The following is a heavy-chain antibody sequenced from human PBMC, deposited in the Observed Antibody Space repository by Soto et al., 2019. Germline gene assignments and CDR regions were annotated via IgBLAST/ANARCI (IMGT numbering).Heavy chain of an antibody. CDR3: ARPDEGGYSSNHHYYYALDV. CDR2: IIPIFDIT. CDR1: GGTFRSYS. V-gene: IGHV1-69*01. D-gene: IGHD3-22*01. Sequence: QVQLVQSGAEVKKPGSSVKVSCKASGGTFRSYSISWVRQAPGQGLEWMGGIIPIFDITNYAQKFQGRVTITADEFTSTAYMELGSLGSDDTAGYYCARPDEGGYSSNHHYYYALDVWGQGTTVTV. J-gene: IGHJ6*02.